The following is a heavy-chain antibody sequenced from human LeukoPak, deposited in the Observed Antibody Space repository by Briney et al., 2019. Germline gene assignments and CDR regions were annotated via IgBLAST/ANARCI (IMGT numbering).Heavy chain of an antibody. D-gene: IGHD3-3*01. J-gene: IGHJ4*02. CDR3: ASLRERSYYARGFDY. CDR2: IYYSGST. Sequence: SETLSLTCTVSGGSISSYYWAWIRQPPGKGLECIGSIYYSGSTSYNPSLKSRVTISVDTSKNQFSLKLSSVTAADTAVYYCASLRERSYYARGFDYWGQGTLVTVSS. CDR1: GGSISSYY. V-gene: IGHV4-39*01.